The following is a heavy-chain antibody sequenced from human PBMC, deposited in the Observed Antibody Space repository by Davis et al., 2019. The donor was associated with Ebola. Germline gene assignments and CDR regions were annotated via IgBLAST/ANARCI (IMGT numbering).Heavy chain of an antibody. CDR3: ARRVGARSGFDS. CDR1: GYTFTSYD. V-gene: IGHV1-8*01. J-gene: IGHJ4*02. D-gene: IGHD1-26*01. CDR2: MNPNSGNT. Sequence: ASVKVSCKASGYTFTSYDINWVRQATGQGLEWMGWMNPNSGNTGYAQKFQGRITMTRNISISTAYMELSSLRSDDTAVYYCARRVGARSGFDSWGQGSLVTVPS.